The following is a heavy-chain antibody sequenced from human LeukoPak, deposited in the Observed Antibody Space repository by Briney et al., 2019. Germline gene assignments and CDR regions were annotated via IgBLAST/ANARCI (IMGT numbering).Heavy chain of an antibody. CDR3: ARSGRAGDFDY. CDR1: GFTFSSYA. J-gene: IGHJ4*02. D-gene: IGHD5-24*01. Sequence: GGSLRLSCAASGFTFSSYAMHWVRQAPGKGLEWVAVISYDGSNKYYADSVKGRFTISRDNSKNTLYLQMNSLRAEDTAVYYCARSGRAGDFDYWGQGILVTVSS. V-gene: IGHV3-30*14. CDR2: ISYDGSNK.